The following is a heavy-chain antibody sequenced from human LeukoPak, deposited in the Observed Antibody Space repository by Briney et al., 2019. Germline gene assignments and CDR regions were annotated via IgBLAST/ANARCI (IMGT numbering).Heavy chain of an antibody. Sequence: HGESLKISCMGSGYSFTSYWIGWVRQMPGKGLEWMGIIYPGDSDTRYSPSFQGQVTISADKSISTAYLQWSSLKASDTAMYYCARHVEMATITPGYYFDYWGQGTLVTVSS. CDR2: IYPGDSDT. V-gene: IGHV5-51*01. D-gene: IGHD5-24*01. J-gene: IGHJ4*02. CDR3: ARHVEMATITPGYYFDY. CDR1: GYSFTSYW.